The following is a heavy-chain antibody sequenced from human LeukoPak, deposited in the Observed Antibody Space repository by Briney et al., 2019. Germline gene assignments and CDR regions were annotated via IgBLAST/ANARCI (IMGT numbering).Heavy chain of an antibody. D-gene: IGHD5-18*01. V-gene: IGHV3-30*02. Sequence: GGSLRLSCAASGFTFSSYGMHWVRQAPGKGLEWVAFIRYDGSNKYYADSVKGRFTISRDNSKNTLYLQMNSLRAEDTAVYYCAAVDTAMGIFDYWGQGTLVTVSS. CDR3: AAVDTAMGIFDY. J-gene: IGHJ4*02. CDR1: GFTFSSYG. CDR2: IRYDGSNK.